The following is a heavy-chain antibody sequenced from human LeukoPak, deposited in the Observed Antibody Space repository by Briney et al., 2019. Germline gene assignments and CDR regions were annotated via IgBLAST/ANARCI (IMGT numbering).Heavy chain of an antibody. CDR3: ARDNGGVRAAIPYPGYYCMDV. CDR1: GFTFSDYY. CDR2: ISSSGSTI. D-gene: IGHD2-8*01. J-gene: IGHJ6*02. V-gene: IGHV3-11*01. Sequence: PGGSLRPSCAASGFTFSDYYMSWIRQAPGKGLEWVSYISSSGSTIYYADSVKGRFTISRDNAKNSLYLQMNSLRAEDAAVYYCARDNGGVRAAIPYPGYYCMDVWGQGTTVTVSS.